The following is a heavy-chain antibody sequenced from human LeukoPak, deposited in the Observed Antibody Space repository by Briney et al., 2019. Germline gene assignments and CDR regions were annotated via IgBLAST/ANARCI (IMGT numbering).Heavy chain of an antibody. D-gene: IGHD6-19*01. CDR1: GLTFSRDW. CDR2: IKQDASEE. V-gene: IGHV3-7*03. Sequence: GGSLRLSCAASGLTFSRDWMSWVRQPPGQGLEWVATIKQDASEEYYVDSVKGRFTISRDNFKNTLYLQMNSLRAEDTAVYYCAKWRRGGWSLDYWGQGTLVTVSS. CDR3: AKWRRGGWSLDY. J-gene: IGHJ4*02.